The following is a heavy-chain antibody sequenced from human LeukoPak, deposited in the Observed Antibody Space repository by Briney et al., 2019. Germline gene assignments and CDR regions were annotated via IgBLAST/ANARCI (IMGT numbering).Heavy chain of an antibody. CDR2: IYHSGST. Sequence: SETLSLNCTVSGYSISSGYYWGWIRQPPGKGLEWIGSIYHSGSTYYNPSLKSRVTISVDTSKNQFSLKLSSVTAADTAVYYCAKVPDSSGYHYWGQGTLVTVSS. CDR1: GYSISSGYY. CDR3: AKVPDSSGYHY. J-gene: IGHJ4*02. D-gene: IGHD3-22*01. V-gene: IGHV4-38-2*02.